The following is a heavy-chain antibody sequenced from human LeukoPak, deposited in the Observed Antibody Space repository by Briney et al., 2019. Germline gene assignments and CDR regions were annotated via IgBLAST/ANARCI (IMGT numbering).Heavy chain of an antibody. V-gene: IGHV4-39*01. D-gene: IGHD4-23*01. CDR2: ISYSGSA. CDR3: ARHWVVTPNY. Sequence: PSETLSLTCIVSGGSISDSSYYWGWIRQPPGKRLEWLGSISYSGSASYNPSLTSRVTISVDTSKNQFSLKLTSVTAADTAVSYCARHWVVTPNYWGQGTLVTVSS. CDR1: GGSISDSSYY. J-gene: IGHJ4*02.